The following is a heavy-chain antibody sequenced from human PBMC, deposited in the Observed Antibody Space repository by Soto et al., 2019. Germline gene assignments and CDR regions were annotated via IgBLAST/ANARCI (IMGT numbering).Heavy chain of an antibody. J-gene: IGHJ4*02. Sequence: QLQLQESGPGLVKPSETLSLTCAVSGDSINSSSYDWGWIRQPPGKGLEWIGSMFYGGSTFYNPSLRSRVTVSVDKSKSQLSLRLTSMTAADTAFYYCARPERVAAPIDWVQGILVTVSS. CDR3: ARPERVAAPID. CDR2: MFYGGST. V-gene: IGHV4-39*01. D-gene: IGHD2-15*01. CDR1: GDSINSSSYD.